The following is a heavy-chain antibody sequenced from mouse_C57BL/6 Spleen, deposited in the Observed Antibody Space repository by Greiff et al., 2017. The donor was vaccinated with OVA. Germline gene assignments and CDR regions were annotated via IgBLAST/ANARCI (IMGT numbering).Heavy chain of an antibody. CDR1: GFTFSDYG. J-gene: IGHJ1*03. CDR3: ARLDYGSSYWYFDV. CDR2: ISSGSSTI. V-gene: IGHV5-17*01. Sequence: EVKLMESGGGSVKPGGSLKLSCAASGFTFSDYGMHWVRQAPEKGLEWVAYISSGSSTIYYADTVKGRFTISRDNAKNTLFLQMTSLRSEDTAMYYCARLDYGSSYWYFDVWGTGTTVTVSS. D-gene: IGHD1-1*01.